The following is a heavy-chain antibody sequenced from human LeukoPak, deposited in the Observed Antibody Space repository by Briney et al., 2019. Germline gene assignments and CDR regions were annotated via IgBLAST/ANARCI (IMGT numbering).Heavy chain of an antibody. Sequence: SETLSLTCTVSGGSISSYYWSWIRQPPGKGLEWIGYISYSGTTNYNPSLKSRVTISVAPSKNQFSLKLRSVTAPDTAVYCCPSRRDSYFDGCSEGSLVTVSS. D-gene: IGHD2-15*01. CDR2: ISYSGTT. CDR1: GGSISSYY. CDR3: PSRRDSYFDG. J-gene: IGHJ4*02. V-gene: IGHV4-59*01.